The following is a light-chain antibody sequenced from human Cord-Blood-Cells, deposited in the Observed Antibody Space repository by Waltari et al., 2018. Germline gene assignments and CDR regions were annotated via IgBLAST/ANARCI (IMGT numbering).Light chain of an antibody. CDR1: SSNIGSNP. J-gene: IGLJ2*01. CDR3: AAWDDSLNGVV. CDR2: SNN. V-gene: IGLV1-44*01. Sequence: QSVLTQPPSASGTPGQRVTISCSGSSSNIGSNPVNWYQQLPGTAPKLLIYSNNQRPSGVPDRFSGSKSGTSASLAISGIQSEDEADYYCAAWDDSLNGVVFGGGTKLTVL.